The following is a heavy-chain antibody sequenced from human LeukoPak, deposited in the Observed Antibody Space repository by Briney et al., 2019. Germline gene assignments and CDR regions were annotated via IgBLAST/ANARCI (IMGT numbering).Heavy chain of an antibody. CDR3: ARVSVYSRSLGY. Sequence: GGSLRLSCAASGFTFSDSYMSWIRQAPGKGLEWVSYISSSGGTIYYADSVKGRFTISRDNAKNSLYLQMNSLRAEDTAVYYCARVSVYSRSLGYWGQGTLVTVSS. V-gene: IGHV3-11*01. D-gene: IGHD6-13*01. J-gene: IGHJ4*02. CDR2: ISSSGGTI. CDR1: GFTFSDSY.